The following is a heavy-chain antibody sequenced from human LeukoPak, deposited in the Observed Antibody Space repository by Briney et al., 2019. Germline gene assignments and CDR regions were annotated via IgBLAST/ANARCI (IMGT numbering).Heavy chain of an antibody. D-gene: IGHD2-2*01. CDR3: ARDQDCSSTSCSIAFAI. V-gene: IGHV4-61*02. CDR2: IYTSGNT. CDR1: GGSISSGSYY. J-gene: IGHJ3*02. Sequence: PSETLSLTCTVSGGSISSGSYYWSWIRQPAGKGLEWIGRIYTSGNTNYNPSLKSRVTISVGTSKNQFSLKLSSVTAADTAVYYCARDQDCSSTSCSIAFAIWGQGTMVTVSS.